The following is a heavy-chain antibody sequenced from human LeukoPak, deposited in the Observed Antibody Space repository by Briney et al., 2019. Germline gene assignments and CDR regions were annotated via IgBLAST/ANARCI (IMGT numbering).Heavy chain of an antibody. CDR1: GFTFSNYW. Sequence: GGSLRLSCAASGFTFSNYWMTWVRQAPGKGLEWVANIKQDGSEKYYVDSVKGRFTISRDNAKNSLYLQMNSLRAEDTAVYYCAREKGSGWPRFAYWGQGTLVTVSS. CDR2: IKQDGSEK. J-gene: IGHJ4*02. CDR3: AREKGSGWPRFAY. V-gene: IGHV3-7*01. D-gene: IGHD6-19*01.